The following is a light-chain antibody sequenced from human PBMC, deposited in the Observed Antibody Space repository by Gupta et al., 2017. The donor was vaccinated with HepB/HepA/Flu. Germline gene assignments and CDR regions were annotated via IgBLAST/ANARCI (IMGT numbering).Light chain of an antibody. CDR3: QQSYTTLS. CDR1: QSISNY. CDR2: AAS. Sequence: DIQMTQSPSSLSASIGDRVTITCRASQSISNYLNWYQQKPGKAPNLMIYAASRWHRGVPSRFSGSGYGKVFTPTSSRRQPEDFATYYGQQSYTTLSFGHGTKVDIK. V-gene: IGKV1-39*01. J-gene: IGKJ3*01.